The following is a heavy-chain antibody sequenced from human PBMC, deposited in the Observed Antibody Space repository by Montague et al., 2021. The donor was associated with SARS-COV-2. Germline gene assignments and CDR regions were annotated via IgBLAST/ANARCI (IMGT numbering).Heavy chain of an antibody. Sequence: SLRLSCAASGFTFSSYAMHWVRQAPGKGLEWVAVISYDGSNKYYADSVKGRFTISRDNSKNTLYLQMNSLRAEDTAVYYCARPRDGVVPSPILGVGPYYSYYYMDVWGRGTTVTVSS. CDR3: ARPRDGVVPSPILGVGPYYSYYYMDV. D-gene: IGHD3-10*01. CDR2: ISYDGSNK. CDR1: GFTFSSYA. V-gene: IGHV3-30*04. J-gene: IGHJ6*03.